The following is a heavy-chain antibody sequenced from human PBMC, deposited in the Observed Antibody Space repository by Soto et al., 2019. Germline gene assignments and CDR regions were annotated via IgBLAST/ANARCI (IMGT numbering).Heavy chain of an antibody. J-gene: IGHJ3*02. CDR2: IYHSGST. CDR1: GGSISSGGYS. CDR3: ARMYYDILTGYADAFDT. V-gene: IGHV4-30-2*01. D-gene: IGHD3-9*01. Sequence: SETLSLTCAVSGGSISSGGYSWSWIRQPPGKGLEWIGYIYHSGSTYYNPSLKSRVTISVDRSKNQFSLKLSSVTAADTAVYYCARMYYDILTGYADAFDTWGQGTMVTVSS.